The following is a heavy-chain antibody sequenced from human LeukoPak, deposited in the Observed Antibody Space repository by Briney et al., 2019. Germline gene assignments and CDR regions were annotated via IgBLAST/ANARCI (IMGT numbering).Heavy chain of an antibody. CDR1: GDSVTSSISY. V-gene: IGHV4-39*01. CDR2: IYYSGST. J-gene: IGHJ4*02. Sequence: PSETLSLTCTVSGDSVTSSISYWGWIRQPPGKGLEWIGNIYYSGSTYYNPSLRSRVTISVDTSKNQFSLKLNSVTAADTAVYYCARQGGSYYTPFDSWGQGTLVTVSS. D-gene: IGHD1-26*01. CDR3: ARQGGSYYTPFDS.